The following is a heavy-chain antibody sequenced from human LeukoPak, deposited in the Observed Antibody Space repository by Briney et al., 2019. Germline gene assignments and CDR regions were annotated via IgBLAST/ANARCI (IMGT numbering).Heavy chain of an antibody. J-gene: IGHJ3*02. CDR3: ARRAAGWHDAFDI. D-gene: IGHD2-15*01. CDR2: IYPGDSGT. Sequence: GESLKISCKGSGYSFTSYWIGWVRQMPGKGLEWMGIIYPGDSGTRYSPSFQGQVTISADKSISTAYLQWSSLKASDTAMYYCARRAAGWHDAFDIWGQGTMVTVSS. V-gene: IGHV5-51*01. CDR1: GYSFTSYW.